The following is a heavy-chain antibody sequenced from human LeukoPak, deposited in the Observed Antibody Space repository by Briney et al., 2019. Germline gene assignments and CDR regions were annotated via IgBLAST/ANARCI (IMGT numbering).Heavy chain of an antibody. D-gene: IGHD4-17*01. Sequence: ASVKVSCTASGYTFTGYYIHWVRQAPGQGLEWMGWMNPNSGATNYAQKFQGRVTMTRDTSISTAYMELSRLKSDDTALYYCARVRGDSSAPAFNWFAPWGQGTLVTVSS. CDR1: GYTFTGYY. J-gene: IGHJ5*02. CDR2: MNPNSGAT. CDR3: ARVRGDSSAPAFNWFAP. V-gene: IGHV1-2*02.